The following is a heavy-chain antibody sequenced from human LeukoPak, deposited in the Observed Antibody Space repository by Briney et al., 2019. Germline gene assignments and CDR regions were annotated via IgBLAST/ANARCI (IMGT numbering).Heavy chain of an antibody. Sequence: PPETLSLTCTVSGGPINSGGHYWSWIRQHPGKGLEWIGYISYSGTTYYNPSLKSRVTLSLDTSKNHFSLKLSSVTAADTAVYYCARYPYSSSSANDAFDIWGQGTMVIVSS. CDR1: GGPINSGGHY. CDR2: ISYSGTT. V-gene: IGHV4-31*03. J-gene: IGHJ3*02. CDR3: ARYPYSSSSANDAFDI. D-gene: IGHD6-6*01.